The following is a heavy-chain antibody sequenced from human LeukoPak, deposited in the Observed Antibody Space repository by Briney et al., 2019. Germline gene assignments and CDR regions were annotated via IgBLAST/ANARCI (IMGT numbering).Heavy chain of an antibody. J-gene: IGHJ4*02. D-gene: IGHD7-27*01. Sequence: PSETLSLTCTVSGGSISSYYWSWIRQPAGKGLEWIGYVYYSGSTEYNPSLRSRVTISLDMSKHQFSLNLTSVTAADTAVYYCASNTGTVFDYWGQGALVTVSS. CDR1: GGSISSYY. V-gene: IGHV4-59*01. CDR3: ASNTGTVFDY. CDR2: VYYSGST.